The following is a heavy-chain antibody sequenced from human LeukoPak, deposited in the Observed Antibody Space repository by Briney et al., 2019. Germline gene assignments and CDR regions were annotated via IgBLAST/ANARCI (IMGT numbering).Heavy chain of an antibody. Sequence: GGSLRLSCAASGFTFSSYAMSWVRQAPGKGLEWVSAISGSGGSTYYADSVKGRFTIYRDNSKNTLYLKMNSLRAEDTAVYYCAKDRVDGGYDLHYFDYWGQGTLVTVSS. CDR2: ISGSGGST. CDR1: GFTFSSYA. D-gene: IGHD5-12*01. V-gene: IGHV3-23*01. CDR3: AKDRVDGGYDLHYFDY. J-gene: IGHJ4*02.